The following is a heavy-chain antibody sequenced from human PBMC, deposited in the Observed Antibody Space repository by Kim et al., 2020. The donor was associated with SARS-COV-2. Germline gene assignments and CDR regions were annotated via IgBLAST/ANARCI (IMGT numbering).Heavy chain of an antibody. CDR2: IDPSDSYT. J-gene: IGHJ5*02. V-gene: IGHV5-10-1*01. D-gene: IGHD6-13*01. Sequence: GESLKISCKGSGYSFTSYWISWVRQMPGKGLEWMGRIDPSDSYTNYSPSFQGHVTISADKSISTAYLQWSSLKASDTAMYYCARHRIIAAAGTGRNWFDPWGQGTLVTVSS. CDR3: ARHRIIAAAGTGRNWFDP. CDR1: GYSFTSYW.